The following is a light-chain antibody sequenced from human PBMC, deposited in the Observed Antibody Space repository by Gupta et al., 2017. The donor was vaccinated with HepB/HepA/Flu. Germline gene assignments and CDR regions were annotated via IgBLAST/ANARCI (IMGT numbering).Light chain of an antibody. V-gene: IGKV1-5*03. J-gene: IGKJ4*01. CDR1: QNIGNL. Sequence: DIQMTQSPSTLSASVGDTVTITCRASQNIGNLLAWYQHKPGKAPKLLIYRTSHLEIGVPSKFSGSGSGTEFTLTISSLQPDDFAAYYCQQYMTYYTLGGGTKVDIK. CDR2: RTS. CDR3: QQYMTYYT.